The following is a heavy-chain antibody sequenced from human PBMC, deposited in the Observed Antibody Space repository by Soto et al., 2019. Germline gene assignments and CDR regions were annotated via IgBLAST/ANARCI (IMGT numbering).Heavy chain of an antibody. CDR3: ALMVRGVLPLH. CDR1: GFSVSTSGVG. V-gene: IGHV2-5*02. D-gene: IGHD3-10*01. J-gene: IGHJ4*02. CDR2: IYWDDDK. Sequence: QITLKESGPTLVKPTQTLTLTCTVSGFSVSTSGVGVGWIRQPPGKALEWLALIYWDDDKRYSPSLKSRLTITKDTSKNQVVLTMTNMDPVDTATYYCALMVRGVLPLHWGQGTLVTVSS.